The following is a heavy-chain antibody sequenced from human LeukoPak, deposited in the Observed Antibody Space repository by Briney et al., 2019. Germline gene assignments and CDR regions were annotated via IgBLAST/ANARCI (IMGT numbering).Heavy chain of an antibody. V-gene: IGHV4-39*07. J-gene: IGHJ3*02. CDR3: ARDYSSEWELLNQVRSDAFDI. CDR2: IYYSGST. D-gene: IGHD1-26*01. CDR1: GGSISSSSYY. Sequence: ASETLSLTCTVSGGSISSSSYYWGWIRQPPGKGLEWIGSIYYSGSTYYNPSLKSRVTISVDTSKNQFSLKLSSVTAADTAVYYCARDYSSEWELLNQVRSDAFDIWGQGTMVTVSS.